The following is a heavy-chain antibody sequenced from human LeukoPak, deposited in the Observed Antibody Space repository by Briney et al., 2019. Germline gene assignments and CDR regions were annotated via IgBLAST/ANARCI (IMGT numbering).Heavy chain of an antibody. V-gene: IGHV4-59*01. D-gene: IGHD5-24*01. CDR3: ARDRLEMATIRDSLYYYMDV. Sequence: SETLSLTCTVSGGSISSYYWSWIRQPPGKGLERIGYIYYSGSTNYNPSLKSRVTISVDTSKNQFSLKLSSVTAADTAVYYCARDRLEMATIRDSLYYYMDVWGKGTTVTISS. CDR1: GGSISSYY. J-gene: IGHJ6*03. CDR2: IYYSGST.